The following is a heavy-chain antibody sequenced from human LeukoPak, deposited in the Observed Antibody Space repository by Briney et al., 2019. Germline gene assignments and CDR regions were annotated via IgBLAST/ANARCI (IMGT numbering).Heavy chain of an antibody. CDR1: GFDFTTYN. V-gene: IGHV3-30*02. J-gene: IGHJ4*02. Sequence: PGGSLRLSCAASGFDFTTYNMNWVRQAPGKGLEWVAFIRYDGSNKYYADSVKGRFTISRDNAKNSLYLQMNSLRAEDTAVYYCAREGDSSLLWFGEGRAVAGYYFDYWGQGTLVTVSS. CDR2: IRYDGSNK. D-gene: IGHD3-10*01. CDR3: AREGDSSLLWFGEGRAVAGYYFDY.